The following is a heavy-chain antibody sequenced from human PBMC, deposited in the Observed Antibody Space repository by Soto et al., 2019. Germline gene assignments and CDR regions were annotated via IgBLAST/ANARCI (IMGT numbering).Heavy chain of an antibody. J-gene: IGHJ4*02. Sequence: QVQLVESGGGVVQPGRSLRLSCAASGFTFSSYAMHWVRQAPGKGLEWVAVISYDGSNKYYADSVKGRFTISRDNSKNTLYLQMNSLRAEDTAVYYCARGGPRGLLGYWGQGTLVTVSS. CDR3: ARGGPRGLLGY. CDR2: ISYDGSNK. CDR1: GFTFSSYA. V-gene: IGHV3-30-3*01. D-gene: IGHD2-15*01.